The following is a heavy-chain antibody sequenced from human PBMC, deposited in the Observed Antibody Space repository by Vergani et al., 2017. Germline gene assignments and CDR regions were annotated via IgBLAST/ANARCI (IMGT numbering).Heavy chain of an antibody. CDR2: ISAFNGNT. CDR3: AKDFHCHSCTGPPRIYYFYMDV. CDR1: VYTFTIYG. D-gene: IGHD2/OR15-2a*01. V-gene: IGHV1-18*01. J-gene: IGHJ6*03. Sequence: QVQLVQSGAEVKKPGASVTVSCKASVYTFTIYGIIWAPQAPGQGREGMGWISAFNGNTNYAQEFEARYTMTTHTSANTASMELRILRSDDTAVYFCAKDFHCHSCTGPPRIYYFYMDVWGKGTTVTVSS.